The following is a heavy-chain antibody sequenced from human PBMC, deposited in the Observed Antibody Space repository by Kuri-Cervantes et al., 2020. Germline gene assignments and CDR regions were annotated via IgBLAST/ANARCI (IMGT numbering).Heavy chain of an antibody. Sequence: GGSLRLSCTTSGFSFNNYYMSWVRQTPGKGLEWLSYISRDGGTTLYADSVQGRFIISRDNTKNSLYLQLNNLRPEDTAKYYCARALWFGTLDYWGQGTLVTVSS. D-gene: IGHD3-10*01. CDR2: ISRDGGTT. CDR1: GFSFNNYY. J-gene: IGHJ4*02. V-gene: IGHV3-11*01. CDR3: ARALWFGTLDY.